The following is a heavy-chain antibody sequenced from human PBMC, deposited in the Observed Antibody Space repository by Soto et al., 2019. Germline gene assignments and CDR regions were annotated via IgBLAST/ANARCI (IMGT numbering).Heavy chain of an antibody. D-gene: IGHD3-16*01. Sequence: GGSLRLSCAASGFTFSSYWMSWVRQAPGKGLEWVANIKQDGSEKYYEDSVKGRFTISRDNAKNSLYLQINRVRAEGTAVSYRARDNLGVGDNAFDIWGQGTMVTVSS. V-gene: IGHV3-7*03. CDR2: IKQDGSEK. J-gene: IGHJ3*02. CDR3: ARDNLGVGDNAFDI. CDR1: GFTFSSYW.